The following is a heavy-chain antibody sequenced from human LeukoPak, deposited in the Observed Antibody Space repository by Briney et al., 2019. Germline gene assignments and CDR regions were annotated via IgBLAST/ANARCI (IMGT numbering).Heavy chain of an antibody. Sequence: PGGSLRLSCAASGFTFSSYAMSWVRQAPGKGLEWVSAISGSGGSTYYADSVKGRFTISRDNSKNTLYLQMNSLRAEDTAVYYCAKVEYYYGSGSPDPFDAFDIWGQGTMVTVSS. CDR3: AKVEYYYGSGSPDPFDAFDI. CDR1: GFTFSSYA. CDR2: ISGSGGST. J-gene: IGHJ3*02. V-gene: IGHV3-23*01. D-gene: IGHD3-10*01.